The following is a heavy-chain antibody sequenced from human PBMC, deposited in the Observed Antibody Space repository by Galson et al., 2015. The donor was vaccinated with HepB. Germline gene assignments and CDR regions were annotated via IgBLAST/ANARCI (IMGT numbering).Heavy chain of an antibody. CDR1: GFTFSSST. D-gene: IGHD6-13*01. J-gene: IGHJ2*01. CDR3: ARTSFGSRSYWFFDL. Sequence: SLSLSCAAAGFTFSSSTLNWVRQTPQKRLEWVAYMSTHTHTICYADPVKGRFTVSRDNAKNSLYLQMNSLRDEDTAVYYCARTSFGSRSYWFFDLWGRGTLVTVSS. CDR2: MSTHTHTI. V-gene: IGHV3-48*02.